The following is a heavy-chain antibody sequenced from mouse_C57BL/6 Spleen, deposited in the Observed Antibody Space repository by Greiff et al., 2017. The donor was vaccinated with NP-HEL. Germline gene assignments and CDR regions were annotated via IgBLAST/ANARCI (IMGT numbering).Heavy chain of an antibody. D-gene: IGHD1-1*01. Sequence: QVQLQQPGAELVKPGASVKLSCKASGYTFTSYWMHWVKQRPGRGLEWIGRIDPTSGGTKYNEKFKSKATLTVDKPSSTAYMQLSSLTSEDAAVYYSARGGNCGSRYGWYFEVWGTGTTVTVAS. V-gene: IGHV1-72*01. CDR3: ARGGNCGSRYGWYFEV. J-gene: IGHJ1*03. CDR1: GYTFTSYW. CDR2: IDPTSGGT.